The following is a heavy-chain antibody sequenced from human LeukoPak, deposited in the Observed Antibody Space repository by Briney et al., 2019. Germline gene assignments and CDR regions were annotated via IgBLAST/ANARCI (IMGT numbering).Heavy chain of an antibody. CDR2: ISAYNGNT. J-gene: IGHJ4*02. D-gene: IGHD5-12*01. Sequence: ASVKVSCKASGYTFTSYGISWVRQAPGQGLEWMGWISAYNGNTNYAQKLQGRVTITTDTSTSTAYMELRSLRSDDTAVYYCARDGLDIVATIPQLIDYWGQGTLVTVSS. CDR3: ARDGLDIVATIPQLIDY. V-gene: IGHV1-18*01. CDR1: GYTFTSYG.